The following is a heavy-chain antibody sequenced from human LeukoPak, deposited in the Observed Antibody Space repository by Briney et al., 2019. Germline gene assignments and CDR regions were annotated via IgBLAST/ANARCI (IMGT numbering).Heavy chain of an antibody. CDR1: GASISSSSYY. CDR3: ARLYYDSSGYYQICYFDY. J-gene: IGHJ4*02. D-gene: IGHD3-22*01. Sequence: SETLSLTCTVSGASISSSSYYWGWIRQPPGKGLEWIGSIDYSGSTYYNPSLKSRVTISVDTSKNQFSLNLSSVTAADTAVYYCARLYYDSSGYYQICYFDYWGQGTLVTVSS. V-gene: IGHV4-39*01. CDR2: IDYSGST.